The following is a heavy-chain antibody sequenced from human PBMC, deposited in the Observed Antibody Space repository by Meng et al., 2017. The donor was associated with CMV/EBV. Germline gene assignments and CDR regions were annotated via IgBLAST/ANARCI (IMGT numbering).Heavy chain of an antibody. J-gene: IGHJ4*02. D-gene: IGHD3-3*01. CDR3: ARGNNWDRLLDF. Sequence: ASVKVSCKASGYTFTGYYIHWVRQAPGHGLEWMGWITPMSGGTNYAQNFQDRVTMTRDTSTNTAYMELSRVRSEDTAVYYCARGNNWDRLLDFWGQGTLVTVSS. CDR2: ITPMSGGT. CDR1: GYTFTGYY. V-gene: IGHV1-2*02.